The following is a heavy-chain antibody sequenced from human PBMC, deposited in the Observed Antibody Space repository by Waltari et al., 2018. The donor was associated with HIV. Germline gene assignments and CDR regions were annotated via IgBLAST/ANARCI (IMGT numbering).Heavy chain of an antibody. V-gene: IGHV4-39*07. CDR3: ARDRTWVAVAGSGMDV. CDR1: AGSISSSSYY. J-gene: IGHJ6*02. D-gene: IGHD6-19*01. Sequence: QLQLQESGPGLVTPSETLSLTCTVSAGSISSSSYYWGWIRQPPGKGLEWIGSIYDSGSTYYNPSLKSRVTISVDTSKNQFSLKLSSVTAADTAVYYCARDRTWVAVAGSGMDVWGQGTTVTVSS. CDR2: IYDSGST.